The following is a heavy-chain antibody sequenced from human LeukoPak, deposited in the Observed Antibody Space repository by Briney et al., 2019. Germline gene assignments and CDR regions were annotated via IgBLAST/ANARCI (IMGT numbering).Heavy chain of an antibody. J-gene: IGHJ6*03. Sequence: PSETLSLTCTVSSGPISSYYWIWLRQPAGKGLEGIGRIYTSGSTNYNHSIKSRVTMSVDTSKNQFSLKLSSVAAADTAVYYCARGVVLFYYYMDVWGKGTTVTVSS. CDR1: SGPISSYY. CDR2: IYTSGST. D-gene: IGHD2-15*01. V-gene: IGHV4-4*07. CDR3: ARGVVLFYYYMDV.